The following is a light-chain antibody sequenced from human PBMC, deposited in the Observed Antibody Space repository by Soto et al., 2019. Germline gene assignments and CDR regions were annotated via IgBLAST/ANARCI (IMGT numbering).Light chain of an antibody. CDR2: AAS. J-gene: IGKJ1*01. CDR1: QSISTH. CDR3: QQSYTSWWT. Sequence: DIQMTQSPSSLSASVGDRVSITCRASQSISTHLSWYQQKPGKAPKLLIYAASSLQSWVPSRFTGSRSGTDFTLTISSLQPEDFATYYCQQSYTSWWTFGQGTKVEIK. V-gene: IGKV1-39*01.